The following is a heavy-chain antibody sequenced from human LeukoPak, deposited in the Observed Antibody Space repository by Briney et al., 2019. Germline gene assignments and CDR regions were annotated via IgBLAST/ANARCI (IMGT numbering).Heavy chain of an antibody. J-gene: IGHJ6*02. CDR2: IIPIFGTA. CDR3: ARPSIYSGSYYYYGMDV. CDR1: GGTFSSYA. V-gene: IGHV1-69*13. D-gene: IGHD1-26*01. Sequence: SVKVSCKASGGTFSSYAISWVRQAPGQGLEWMGGIIPIFGTANYAQKFQGRVTITADESTSTAYMELSSLRSEDTAVYYCARPSIYSGSYYYYGMDVWGQGTTVTVSS.